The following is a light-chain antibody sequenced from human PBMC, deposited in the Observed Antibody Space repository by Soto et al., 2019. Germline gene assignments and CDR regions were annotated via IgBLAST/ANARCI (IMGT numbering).Light chain of an antibody. CDR3: QHYNSYSEA. V-gene: IGKV1-5*03. CDR1: QTISSW. J-gene: IGKJ1*01. Sequence: IQMTQSPSTLSGSVVDMVTITCRASQTISSWLAWYQQKPGKAPKLLIYKASTLKSGVPSRFSGSGSGTEFTLTISSLQPDDFATYYCQHYNSYSEAFGQGTKVDIK. CDR2: KAS.